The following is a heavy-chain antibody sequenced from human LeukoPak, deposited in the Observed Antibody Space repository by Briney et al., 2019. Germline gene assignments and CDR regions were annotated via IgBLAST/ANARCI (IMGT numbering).Heavy chain of an antibody. D-gene: IGHD6-6*01. CDR2: ISYDGSNK. V-gene: IGHV3-30-3*01. Sequence: GRSLRLSCAASGFTFSSYAMHWVRQAPGKGLEWVAVISYDGSNKYYADSVKGRFTISRDNSKNTLYLQMNSLRAEDTAVYYCASPYSSSLEGLGYWGQGTLVTVSS. J-gene: IGHJ4*02. CDR3: ASPYSSSLEGLGY. CDR1: GFTFSSYA.